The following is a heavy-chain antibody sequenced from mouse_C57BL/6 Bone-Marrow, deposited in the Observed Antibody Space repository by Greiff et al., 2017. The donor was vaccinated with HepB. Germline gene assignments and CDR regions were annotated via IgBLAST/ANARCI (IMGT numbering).Heavy chain of an antibody. Sequence: EVQRVESGGGLVKPGGSLKLSCAASGFTFSSYAMSWVRQTPEKRLEWVATISDGGSYTYYPDNVKGRFTISRDNAKNNLYLQMSHLKSEDTAMYYCARGYYGSSYAWFAYWGQGTLVTVSA. CDR1: GFTFSSYA. D-gene: IGHD1-1*01. CDR3: ARGYYGSSYAWFAY. J-gene: IGHJ3*01. CDR2: ISDGGSYT. V-gene: IGHV5-4*01.